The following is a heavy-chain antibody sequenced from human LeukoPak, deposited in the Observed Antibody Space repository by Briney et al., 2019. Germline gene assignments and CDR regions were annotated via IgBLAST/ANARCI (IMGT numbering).Heavy chain of an antibody. D-gene: IGHD2-2*01. Sequence: GGSLRLSCAASGFTFSSYAMSWVRQAPGKGLEWVSAISGSGGSTYYADSVKGRFTISRDNSKNTLYLQMNSLRAEDTAVYYCAKDSHCSSTSCWGENWFDPWGQGTLVTVSS. CDR3: AKDSHCSSTSCWGENWFDP. J-gene: IGHJ5*02. CDR2: ISGSGGST. V-gene: IGHV3-23*01. CDR1: GFTFSSYA.